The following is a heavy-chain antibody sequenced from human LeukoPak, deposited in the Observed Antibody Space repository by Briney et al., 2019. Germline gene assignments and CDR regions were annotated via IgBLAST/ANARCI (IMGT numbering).Heavy chain of an antibody. CDR1: GGPLSSYA. CDR2: IIPIFGTA. CDR3: ARGRGYSGYDSPLDY. J-gene: IGHJ4*02. D-gene: IGHD5-12*01. V-gene: IGHV1-69*01. Sequence: ASVKVSCKASGGPLSSYAISWVRQAPGQGLDWMGGIIPIFGTANYAQKFQGRVTITADESTSTAYMELSSLRSEDTAVYYCARGRGYSGYDSPLDYWGQGTLVTVSS.